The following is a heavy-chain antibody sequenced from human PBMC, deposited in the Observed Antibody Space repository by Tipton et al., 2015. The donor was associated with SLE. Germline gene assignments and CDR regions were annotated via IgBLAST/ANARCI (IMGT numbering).Heavy chain of an antibody. V-gene: IGHV4-4*01. CDR3: ARHDYDDNGYYMHYFDY. D-gene: IGHD3-22*01. CDR1: GGSISSNNW. Sequence: SLRLSCDVSGGSISSNNWWSWVRQPPGKGLEWIGEIYHSGSTNYNSSLKSRVTISVDNSKNQFSLKLSSVTAADAAVYCCARHDYDDNGYYMHYFDYWGQGTLVTVSS. CDR2: IYHSGST. J-gene: IGHJ4*02.